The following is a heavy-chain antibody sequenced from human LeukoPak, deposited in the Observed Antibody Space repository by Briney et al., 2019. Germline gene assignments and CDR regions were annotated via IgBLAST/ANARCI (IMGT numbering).Heavy chain of an antibody. CDR2: ISTSSSNI. CDR1: GFTFSSYS. D-gene: IGHD3-9*01. CDR3: ARSPELRYFDWLFHED. J-gene: IGHJ4*02. Sequence: PGGSLRLSCAASGFTFSSYSMNWVRQAPGKGLEWVSFISTSSSNIYYADSVRGRFTISRDNAKNSLYLQMNSLRAEDTAVYYCARSPELRYFDWLFHEDWGQGTLVTVSS. V-gene: IGHV3-21*01.